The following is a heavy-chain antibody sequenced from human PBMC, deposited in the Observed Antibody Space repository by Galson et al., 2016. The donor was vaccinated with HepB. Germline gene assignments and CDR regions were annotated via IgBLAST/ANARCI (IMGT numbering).Heavy chain of an antibody. CDR1: GGPFSRYA. V-gene: IGHV1-69*06. CDR3: AVRGPVEGARRGAGISGYGLDV. Sequence: SVKVSCKASGGPFSRYAISWVRQAPGQGLEWMGGIIPIFGTANYAQKFQGRVTITADKSTSTVYMELSSLTSEDTAVYYCAVRGPVEGARRGAGISGYGLDVWGQGTTVTVSS. CDR2: IIPIFGTA. D-gene: IGHD2-21*01. J-gene: IGHJ6*02.